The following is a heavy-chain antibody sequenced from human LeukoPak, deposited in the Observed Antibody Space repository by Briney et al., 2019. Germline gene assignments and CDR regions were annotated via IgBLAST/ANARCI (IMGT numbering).Heavy chain of an antibody. CDR3: ARVYYDILTGYSYFDY. V-gene: IGHV4-30-2*01. CDR2: IYHSGST. J-gene: IGHJ4*02. Sequence: SETLSLTCAVYGGSFSGYSWSWIRQPPGKGLEWIGYIYHSGSTYYNPSLKSRVTISVDRSKNQFSLKLSSVTAADTAVYYCARVYYDILTGYSYFDYWGQGTLVTVSS. D-gene: IGHD3-9*01. CDR1: GGSFSGYS.